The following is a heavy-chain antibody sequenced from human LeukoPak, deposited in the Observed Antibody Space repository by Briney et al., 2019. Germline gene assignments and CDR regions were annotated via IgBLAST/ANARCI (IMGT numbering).Heavy chain of an antibody. Sequence: KSSETLSLTCAVYGGSFSGYYWSWIRQPPGKGLEWIGEIDHSGSTNYNPSLKSRVTISVDTSKNQFSLKLSSVTAADTAVYYCARGVTIFGVVIANNWFDPWGQGTLVTVSS. D-gene: IGHD3-3*01. CDR2: IDHSGST. CDR3: ARGVTIFGVVIANNWFDP. J-gene: IGHJ5*02. CDR1: GGSFSGYY. V-gene: IGHV4-34*01.